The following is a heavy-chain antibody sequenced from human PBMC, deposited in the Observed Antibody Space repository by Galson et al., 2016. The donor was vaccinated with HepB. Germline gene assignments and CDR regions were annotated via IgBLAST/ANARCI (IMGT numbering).Heavy chain of an antibody. D-gene: IGHD2-21*02. CDR1: GFKFSSYV. CDR3: GRADDLPDATDY. Sequence: SLRLSCAASGFKFSSYVMHWVRQAPGKGLEWVAVVIYDGSNKYYADSVKGRFTISRDNSRNTLWLQMNSLRPEDTAVYYCGRADDLPDATDYWGQGTLVTVSS. V-gene: IGHV3-30*04. J-gene: IGHJ4*02. CDR2: VIYDGSNK.